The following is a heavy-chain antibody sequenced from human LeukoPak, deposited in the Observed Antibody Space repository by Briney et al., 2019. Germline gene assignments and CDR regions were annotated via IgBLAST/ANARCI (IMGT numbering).Heavy chain of an antibody. V-gene: IGHV4-39*07. Sequence: SETLSLTCNVSGGSINSRTSYWAWIRQPPGKRLEWIGSIYYGGSSYFNPSFRSRLSISVDTSNNQFSLNLSSVTAADTAVYYCARDPLRVNYYDYWGQGTLVTVSS. CDR3: ARDPLRVNYYDY. CDR2: IYYGGSS. D-gene: IGHD3-16*01. CDR1: GGSINSRTSY. J-gene: IGHJ4*02.